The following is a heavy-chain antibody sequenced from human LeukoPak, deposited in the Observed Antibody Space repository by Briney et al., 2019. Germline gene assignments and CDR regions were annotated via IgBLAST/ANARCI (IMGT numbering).Heavy chain of an antibody. CDR2: IRSKIYGGTP. V-gene: IGHV3-49*04. CDR3: SRDQTPYY. J-gene: IGHJ4*02. CDR1: GFTFGDYA. Sequence: GGSLRLSCTASGFTFGDYAMTWVRQAPGKGLEWVGFIRSKIYGGTPEYAASVKGRFTISRDDSQGIAYLQMNSLITEDTAVYYCSRDQTPYYWGQGTLVTASS.